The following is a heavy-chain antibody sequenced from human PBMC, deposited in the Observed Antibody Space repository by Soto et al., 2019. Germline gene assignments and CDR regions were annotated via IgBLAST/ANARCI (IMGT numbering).Heavy chain of an antibody. CDR3: AKGEKQRLTFVDY. V-gene: IGHV3-23*01. J-gene: IGHJ4*02. CDR1: GFTFSSYA. D-gene: IGHD6-25*01. CDR2: ISGSGGST. Sequence: EVQLLESGGGLVQPGGSLRLSCAASGFTFSSYAMSWVRQAPGKGLEWVSAISGSGGSTYYADSVKGRFTISRDNSKNTLYQQMNSLRAEDKAVDYCAKGEKQRLTFVDYWGQGTLVTVSS.